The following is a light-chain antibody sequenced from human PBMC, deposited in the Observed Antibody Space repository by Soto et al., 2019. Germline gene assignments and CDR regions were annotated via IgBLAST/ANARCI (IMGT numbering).Light chain of an antibody. J-gene: IGKJ5*01. CDR1: QSIYSY. CDR3: QQRSNWPIT. CDR2: QAS. V-gene: IGKV3-11*01. Sequence: DIVLTQSPASLCLSPGEGDTLXCRASQSIYSYMAWYQQRPGKAPRLLIAQASNRANGIPARFSGSGSGTDFTLTISSLEPEDFVVYYGQQRSNWPITFGQGTRLEIK.